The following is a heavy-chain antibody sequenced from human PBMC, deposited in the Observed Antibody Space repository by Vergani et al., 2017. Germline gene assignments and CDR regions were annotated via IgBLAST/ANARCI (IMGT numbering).Heavy chain of an antibody. V-gene: IGHV1-69*01. J-gene: IGHJ3*02. CDR3: ARGGRKYCSSTSCHPRVVDAFDI. Sequence: QVQLVQSGAEVKKPGSSVKVSCKASGGTFSSYAISWVRQAPGQGLEWMGGIIPIFGTANYAQKFQGRVTITADESTSPAYMELSSLRSEDTAVYYCARGGRKYCSSTSCHPRVVDAFDIWGQGTMVTVSS. CDR2: IIPIFGTA. D-gene: IGHD2-2*01. CDR1: GGTFSSYA.